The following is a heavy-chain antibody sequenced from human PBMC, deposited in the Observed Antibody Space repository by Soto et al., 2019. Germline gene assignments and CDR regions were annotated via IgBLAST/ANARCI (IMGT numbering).Heavy chain of an antibody. CDR1: GFTFSMYW. D-gene: IGHD3-10*01. Sequence: PGGSLRLSCTASGFTFSMYWMHWVRQVPGKGPEWVSRISDDGSRAGYADSVKGRFTISRDNAKNTLYLEMHVLRADDTAVYYCTRGPRPSSVGTGAFWGQGTPVTVSS. J-gene: IGHJ4*02. CDR2: ISDDGSRA. CDR3: TRGPRPSSVGTGAF. V-gene: IGHV3-74*01.